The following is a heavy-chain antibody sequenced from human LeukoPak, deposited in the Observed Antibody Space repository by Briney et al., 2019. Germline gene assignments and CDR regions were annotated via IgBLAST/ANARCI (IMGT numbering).Heavy chain of an antibody. J-gene: IGHJ4*02. V-gene: IGHV4-34*01. CDR1: GGSFSGYY. CDR3: ARYSAAAASYFDY. Sequence: PSETLSLTCAVYGGSFSGYYWSWIRQPPGKGLEWIGEINHSGSTNYNPSLKSRVTISVDTSKYQSSLKLSSVTAADKAVYYCARYSAAAASYFDYWGQGTLVTVSS. CDR2: INHSGST. D-gene: IGHD6-13*01.